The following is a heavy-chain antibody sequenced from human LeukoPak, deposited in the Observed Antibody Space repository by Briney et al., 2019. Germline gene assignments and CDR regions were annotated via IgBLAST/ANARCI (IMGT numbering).Heavy chain of an antibody. V-gene: IGHV3-23*01. J-gene: IGHJ5*02. D-gene: IGHD4-23*01. CDR2: IIGGGTSK. Sequence: GGSLRLSCAASGVTFKDFALSWVRQAPRQGLEWVSTIIGGGTSKFYADSVKGRCTVSRDNFKSSLFLHMTDLRAEDTATYYCATHPGPYAANPFNSWGPGTLVTVAS. CDR1: GVTFKDFA. CDR3: ATHPGPYAANPFNS.